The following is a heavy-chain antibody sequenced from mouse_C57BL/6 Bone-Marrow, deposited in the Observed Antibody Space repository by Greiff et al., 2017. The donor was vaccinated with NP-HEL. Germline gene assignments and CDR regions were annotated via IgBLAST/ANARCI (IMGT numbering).Heavy chain of an antibody. CDR2: INPSNGGT. CDR3: ARYYYGSSYWYFDV. D-gene: IGHD1-1*01. V-gene: IGHV1-53*01. J-gene: IGHJ1*03. Sequence: QVQLQQPGAELVKPGASVKLSCKASGYTFTSYWMHWVKQRPGQGLEWIGNINPSNGGTNYNEKFKSKATLTVDKSSSTAYMQLGSLTSEDSAVYYGARYYYGSSYWYFDVWGTGTTVTVSS. CDR1: GYTFTSYW.